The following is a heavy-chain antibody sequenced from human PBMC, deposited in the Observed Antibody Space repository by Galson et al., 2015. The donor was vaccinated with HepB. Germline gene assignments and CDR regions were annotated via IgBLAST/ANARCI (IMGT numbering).Heavy chain of an antibody. D-gene: IGHD6-6*01. CDR2: IDSSNSYI. CDR3: ARDERLVLDN. Sequence: SLRLSCAASGFTFSSYTMKWVRQAPGKGLEWISSIDSSNSYIYYADSVKGRFTIPGDNAKNSLYLRMNSLRAEDTAIYYCARDERLVLDNWGQGTLVTVSS. J-gene: IGHJ4*02. CDR1: GFTFSSYT. V-gene: IGHV3-21*01.